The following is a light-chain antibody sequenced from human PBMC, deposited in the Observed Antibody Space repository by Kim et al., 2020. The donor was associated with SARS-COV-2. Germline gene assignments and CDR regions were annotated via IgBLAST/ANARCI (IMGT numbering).Light chain of an antibody. CDR3: HQYSEYSYT. V-gene: IGKV1-5*03. CDR1: QSVREC. J-gene: IGKJ2*01. CDR2: KAS. Sequence: DIQMTQSPSTLSASVGDRVTITCRASQSVRECLAWYQQKPGKAPGLLIYKASNLEAGVPSRFSGSGSGTEFTLTIDSLRPEDFATYYCHQYSEYSYTFGQGTQLAI.